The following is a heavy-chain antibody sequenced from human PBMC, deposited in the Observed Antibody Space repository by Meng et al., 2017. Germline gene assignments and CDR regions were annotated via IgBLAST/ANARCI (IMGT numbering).Heavy chain of an antibody. D-gene: IGHD2-15*01. J-gene: IGHJ4*02. CDR2: IKQDGSEK. CDR3: ARIIRYCSGGSCSPPYYFDY. V-gene: IGHV3-7*01. Sequence: GESLKISCAASGFTFSSYWMSWVRQAPGQGLEWVANIKQDGSEKYYVDSVKGRFTISRDNAKNSLYLQMNSLRAEDTAVYYCARIIRYCSGGSCSPPYYFDYWGQGTLVTVSS. CDR1: GFTFSSYW.